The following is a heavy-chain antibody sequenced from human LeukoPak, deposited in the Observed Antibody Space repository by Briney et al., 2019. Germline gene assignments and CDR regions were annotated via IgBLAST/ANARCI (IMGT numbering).Heavy chain of an antibody. V-gene: IGHV4-59*08. D-gene: IGHD2-15*01. CDR1: GGSISSYY. J-gene: IGHJ4*02. Sequence: SETLSLTCTVSGGSISSYYWSWIRQPPGKGLEWIGYIYYSGSTNYNPSLKGRVTISVDTSKNQFSLRLSSVTAADTAVYYCARLDLAVAAIFDYWGQGTLVTVSS. CDR3: ARLDLAVAAIFDY. CDR2: IYYSGST.